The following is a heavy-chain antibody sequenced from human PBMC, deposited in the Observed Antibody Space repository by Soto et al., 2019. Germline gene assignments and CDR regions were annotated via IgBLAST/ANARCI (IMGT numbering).Heavy chain of an antibody. D-gene: IGHD1-26*01. CDR1: GGTFSSYA. Sequence: QVQLVQSGAEVKKPGSSVKVSCKASGGTFSSYAISWVRQAPGQGLEWMGGLIPIFGTANYAQKFQGRVTSTQDXXTSTAYMELSSLRSEDTAVYYCARVGATGRTWFDPWGQGTLVTVSS. CDR2: LIPIFGTA. CDR3: ARVGATGRTWFDP. V-gene: IGHV1-69*05. J-gene: IGHJ5*02.